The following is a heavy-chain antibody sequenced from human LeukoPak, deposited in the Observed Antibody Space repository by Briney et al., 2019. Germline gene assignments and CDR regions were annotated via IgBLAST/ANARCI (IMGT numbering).Heavy chain of an antibody. J-gene: IGHJ4*02. Sequence: LPGGSLRLSCAASGFIVSSKYMTWVRQAPGKGLEWVSSLYTAGDTYYADSVKGRFTISRDNSKNTLYLQMNSLRAEDTAVYYCAKLVVVVAHFDYWGQGTLVTVSS. D-gene: IGHD2-15*01. CDR2: LYTAGDT. CDR3: AKLVVVVAHFDY. CDR1: GFIVSSKY. V-gene: IGHV3-53*01.